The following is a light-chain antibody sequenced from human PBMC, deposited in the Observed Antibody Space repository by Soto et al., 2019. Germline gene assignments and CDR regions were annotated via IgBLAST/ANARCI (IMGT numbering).Light chain of an antibody. CDR3: AACDDTLNGQV. Sequence: QSVLTQPPSASGTPGQRVSISCSGSRSNIGRNYVYWYQQLPGTAPKILIQRNNERPSGVPDRFSGSKSGTSVSLAISGLRSEDEANYYCAACDDTLNGQVFGGGTKLTVL. J-gene: IGLJ3*02. CDR2: RNN. CDR1: RSNIGRNY. V-gene: IGLV1-47*01.